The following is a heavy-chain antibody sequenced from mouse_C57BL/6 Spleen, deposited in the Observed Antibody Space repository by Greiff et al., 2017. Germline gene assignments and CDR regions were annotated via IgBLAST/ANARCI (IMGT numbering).Heavy chain of an antibody. CDR1: GYAFSSSW. J-gene: IGHJ2*01. Sequence: VQLQQSGPELVKPGASVKISCKASGYAFSSSWMNWVKQRPGKGLEWIGRIYPGDGDTNYNGKFKGKATLTADKSSSTAYMQLSSLTSEDSAVYFCARPPNYYGSSLDYWGQGTTLTVSS. CDR3: ARPPNYYGSSLDY. V-gene: IGHV1-82*01. CDR2: IYPGDGDT. D-gene: IGHD1-1*01.